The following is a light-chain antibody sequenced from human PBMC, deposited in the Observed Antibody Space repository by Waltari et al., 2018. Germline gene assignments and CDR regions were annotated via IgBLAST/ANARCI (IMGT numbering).Light chain of an antibody. CDR2: SAS. CDR3: YQHSSGYS. CDR1: QSVSSY. J-gene: IGKJ2*03. V-gene: IGKV3-11*01. Sequence: VIFTQSPATLSLSPGERATLSCRASQSVSSYLAWYQQKPGQAPRLLIHSASSRATVIPDRFSGSGSGTEFTLTISSLEPEDVGVYHCYQHSSGYSFGQGTKVEIK.